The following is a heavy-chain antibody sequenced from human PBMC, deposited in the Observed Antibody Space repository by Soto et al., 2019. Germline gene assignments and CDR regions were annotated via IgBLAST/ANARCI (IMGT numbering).Heavy chain of an antibody. J-gene: IGHJ4*02. D-gene: IGHD3-9*01. CDR2: INPSGGST. CDR1: GYTFTSYY. Sequence: ASVKVSCKASGYTFTSYYMHWVRQAPGQGLEWMGIINPSGGSTSYAQKFQGRVTMTRDTSTSTVYMELSSLRSEDTAVYYCARRPYDILTGYNKYYFDYWGQGTLVTVSS. CDR3: ARRPYDILTGYNKYYFDY. V-gene: IGHV1-46*01.